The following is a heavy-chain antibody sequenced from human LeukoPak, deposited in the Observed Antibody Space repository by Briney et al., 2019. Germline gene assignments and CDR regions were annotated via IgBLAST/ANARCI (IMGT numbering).Heavy chain of an antibody. CDR3: ARVTGYMIEDYFDY. Sequence: SETLSLTCTVSGGSISSYYWGWIRQPPGKGLEWIGSIYYSGSTYYNPSLKSRVTISVDTSKNQFSLRLGSVTAADTAVYYCARVTGYMIEDYFDYWGQGTLVTVSS. V-gene: IGHV4-39*07. CDR1: GGSISSYY. D-gene: IGHD3-22*01. J-gene: IGHJ4*02. CDR2: IYYSGST.